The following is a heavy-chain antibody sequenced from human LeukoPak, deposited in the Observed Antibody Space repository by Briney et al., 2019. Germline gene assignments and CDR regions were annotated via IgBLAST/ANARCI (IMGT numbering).Heavy chain of an antibody. D-gene: IGHD2-2*01. Sequence: ASVKVSCKASGYTFTSYGISWVRQAPGQGLEWMGWISAYNGNTNYAQKPQGRVTMTTDTSTSTAYMELRSLRSDDTAVYYCARDTEYCSSTSCWIPKIYYYYYGMDVWGQGTTVTVSS. CDR1: GYTFTSYG. CDR3: ARDTEYCSSTSCWIPKIYYYYYGMDV. CDR2: ISAYNGNT. V-gene: IGHV1-18*01. J-gene: IGHJ6*02.